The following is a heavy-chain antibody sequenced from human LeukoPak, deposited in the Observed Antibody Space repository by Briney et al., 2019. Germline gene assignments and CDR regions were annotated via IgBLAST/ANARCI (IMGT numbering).Heavy chain of an antibody. CDR3: ARASPEGGYYPSGSPLPVDY. Sequence: SETLSLTCAVYGGSFSGYYWSWIRQPPGKGLEWIGEINHSVSTKYNPSLKSRVTISVDTSKNQFSLKLSSVTAADTAMYYCARASPEGGYYPSGSPLPVDYWGQGTLVTVSS. D-gene: IGHD3-10*01. CDR2: INHSVST. J-gene: IGHJ4*02. V-gene: IGHV4-34*01. CDR1: GGSFSGYY.